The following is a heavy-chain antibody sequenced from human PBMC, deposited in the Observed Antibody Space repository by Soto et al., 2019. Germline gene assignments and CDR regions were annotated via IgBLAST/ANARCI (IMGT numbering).Heavy chain of an antibody. D-gene: IGHD3-9*01. CDR3: AAPYDILTGEDAFDI. V-gene: IGHV1-58*02. CDR2: IVVGSGNT. CDR1: GFTFTSSA. Sequence: SVKVSCKASGFTFTSSAMQWVRQARGQRLEWIGWIVVGSGNTNYAQKFQERVTITRDMSTSTAYMELSSLRSEDTAVYHCAAPYDILTGEDAFDIWGRGTMVTVSS. J-gene: IGHJ3*02.